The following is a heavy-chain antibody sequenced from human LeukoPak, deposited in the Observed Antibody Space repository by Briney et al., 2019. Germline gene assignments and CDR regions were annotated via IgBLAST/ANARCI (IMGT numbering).Heavy chain of an antibody. V-gene: IGHV3-23*01. CDR3: AKVLEMRDWVDFDY. Sequence: GGSLRLSCAASGFTFSSYAMSWVRQAPGKGLEWVSAISGSGGSTHYADSVKGRFTISRDNSKNTLYLQMNSLRAEDTAVYYCAKVLEMRDWVDFDYWGQGTLVTVSS. CDR2: ISGSGGST. D-gene: IGHD5-24*01. J-gene: IGHJ4*02. CDR1: GFTFSSYA.